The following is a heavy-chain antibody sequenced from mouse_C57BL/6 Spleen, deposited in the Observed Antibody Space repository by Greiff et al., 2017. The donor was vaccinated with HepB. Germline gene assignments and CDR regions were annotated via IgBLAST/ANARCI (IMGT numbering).Heavy chain of an antibody. CDR2: ISYDGSN. CDR1: GYSITSGYY. V-gene: IGHV3-6*01. J-gene: IGHJ2*01. Sequence: EVQLQQSGPGLVKPSQSLSLTCSVTGYSITSGYYWNWIRQFPGNKLEWMGYISYDGSNNYNPSLKNRISITRDTSKNQFFLKLNSVTTEDTATYYCARIYDPYYFDYWGQGTTLTVSS. CDR3: ARIYDPYYFDY. D-gene: IGHD2-3*01.